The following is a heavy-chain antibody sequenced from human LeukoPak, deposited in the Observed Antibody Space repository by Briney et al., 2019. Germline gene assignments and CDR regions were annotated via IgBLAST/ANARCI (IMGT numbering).Heavy chain of an antibody. D-gene: IGHD3-22*01. CDR3: AKESQFTYYYDSSGPGH. CDR1: GFTFSSYG. V-gene: IGHV3-30*18. CDR2: ISYDGSNK. Sequence: GGSLRLSCAASGFTFSSYGMHWVRQAPGKGLEWVAVISYDGSNKYYADSVKGRFTISRDNSKNTLYLQMNSLRAEDTAVYYCAKESQFTYYYDSSGPGHWGQGTLVTVSS. J-gene: IGHJ1*01.